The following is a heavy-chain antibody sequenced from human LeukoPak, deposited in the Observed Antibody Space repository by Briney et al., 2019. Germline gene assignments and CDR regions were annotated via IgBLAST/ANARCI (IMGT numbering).Heavy chain of an antibody. V-gene: IGHV3-30-3*01. CDR2: ISYDGSNK. CDR1: GFTFSSYA. J-gene: IGHJ5*02. Sequence: GGSLRLSCEASGFTFSSYAMHWVRQAPGKGLEWVAVISYDGSNKYYADSVKGRFTISRDNSKNTLYLQMNSLRAEDTAVYYCARSVEPLNWFDPWGQGTLVTVSS. CDR3: ARSVEPLNWFDP. D-gene: IGHD1-14*01.